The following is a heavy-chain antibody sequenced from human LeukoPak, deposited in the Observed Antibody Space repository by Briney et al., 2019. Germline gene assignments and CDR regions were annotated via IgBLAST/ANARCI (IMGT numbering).Heavy chain of an antibody. V-gene: IGHV4-39*01. CDR2: IYYSGIT. J-gene: IGHJ3*02. CDR3: ASLPSNDAFDI. CDR1: GDSISNSNYY. Sequence: PSETLSLTCTVSGDSISNSNYYWGWIRQPTGKGLEWIASIYYSGITYYNPSLKSRVTMSVDTPKNQFSLKLNSVTAADTAVYYCASLPSNDAFDIWGRGAMVTVSS.